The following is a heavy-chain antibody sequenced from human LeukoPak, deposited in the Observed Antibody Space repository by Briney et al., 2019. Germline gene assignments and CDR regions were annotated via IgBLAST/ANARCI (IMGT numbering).Heavy chain of an antibody. Sequence: PGGSLRLSCAASGFTFSDYYMRWIRQAPGMGLEWVSYIDSSGRTIYYADSVKGRFTISRDNAKNSLYLQMNSLRAEDTAVYYCARDRLLYYYDSGPTGHFQHWGQGTLVTVSS. CDR3: ARDRLLYYYDSGPTGHFQH. J-gene: IGHJ1*01. CDR2: IDSSGRTI. V-gene: IGHV3-11*01. CDR1: GFTFSDYY. D-gene: IGHD3-22*01.